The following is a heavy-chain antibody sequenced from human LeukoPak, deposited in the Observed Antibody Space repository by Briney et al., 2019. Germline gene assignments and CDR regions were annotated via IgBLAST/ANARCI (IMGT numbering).Heavy chain of an antibody. D-gene: IGHD3-10*01. CDR1: GGSISSSSYY. J-gene: IGHJ4*02. V-gene: IGHV4-39*01. CDR2: IYYSGST. CDR3: ARHEGSPYYFDY. Sequence: SXTLSLTCTVSGGSISSSSYYWGWIRQPPGKGLEWIGSIYYSGSTYYNPSLKSRVTISVDTSKNQFSLKLSSVTAADTAVYYCARHEGSPYYFDYWGQGTLVTVSS.